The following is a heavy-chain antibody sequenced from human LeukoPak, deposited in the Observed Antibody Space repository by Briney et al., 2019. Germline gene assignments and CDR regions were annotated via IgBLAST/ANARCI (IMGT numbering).Heavy chain of an antibody. J-gene: IGHJ4*02. CDR1: GYTFIGYY. Sequence: ASVKVSCEASGYTFIGYYMHWVRQAPGQGLEWMGWINPNSGGTNYAQKFQGRVTMTRDTSISTAYMELSRLRSDDTAVYYCARVGATVTTIDYWGQGTLVTVSS. V-gene: IGHV1-2*02. D-gene: IGHD4-17*01. CDR2: INPNSGGT. CDR3: ARVGATVTTIDY.